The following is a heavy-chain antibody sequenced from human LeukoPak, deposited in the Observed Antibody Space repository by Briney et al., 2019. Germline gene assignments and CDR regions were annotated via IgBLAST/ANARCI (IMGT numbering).Heavy chain of an antibody. CDR3: ARDHYYGSGSYDY. Sequence: GGSLRLSCAASGFTFSSYWMSWVRQAPGKGLEWVANIKQDGSEKYYVDSVKGRFTISRDNAKNSLYLQMNSLRAEDTAVYYCARDHYYGSGSYDYWGQGTLVTVSS. D-gene: IGHD3-10*01. CDR2: IKQDGSEK. J-gene: IGHJ4*02. V-gene: IGHV3-7*01. CDR1: GFTFSSYW.